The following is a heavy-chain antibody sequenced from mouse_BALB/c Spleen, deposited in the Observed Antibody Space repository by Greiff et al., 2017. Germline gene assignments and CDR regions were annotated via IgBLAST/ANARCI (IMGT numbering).Heavy chain of an antibody. CDR3: ARDMGDGYDY. V-gene: IGHV7-3*02. Sequence: EVQLVESGGGLVQPGGSLRLSCATSGFTFTDYYMSWVRQPPGKALEWLGFIRNKANGYTTEYSASVKGRFTISRDNSQSILYLQMNTLRAEDSATYYCARDMGDGYDYWGQGTTLTVSS. CDR1: GFTFTDYY. J-gene: IGHJ2*01. CDR2: IRNKANGYTT. D-gene: IGHD2-3*01.